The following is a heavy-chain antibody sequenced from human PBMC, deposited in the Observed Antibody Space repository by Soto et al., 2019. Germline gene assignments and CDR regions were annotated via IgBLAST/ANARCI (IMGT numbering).Heavy chain of an antibody. J-gene: IGHJ5*02. CDR2: IYHSGST. Sequence: TLSLTCAVSGGSISGGGYSWSWIRQPPGKGLEWIGYIYHSGSTYYNPSLKSRVTTSVDTSKNQFSLKLSSVTAADTAVYYCARGYDSGNWFDPWGQGTLVTVSS. D-gene: IGHD3-22*01. CDR3: ARGYDSGNWFDP. CDR1: GGSISGGGYS. V-gene: IGHV4-30-2*01.